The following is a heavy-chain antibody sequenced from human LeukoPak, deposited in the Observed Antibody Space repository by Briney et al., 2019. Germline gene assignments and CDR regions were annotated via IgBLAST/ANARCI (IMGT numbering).Heavy chain of an antibody. CDR3: ARDRALYCSSWYGVDY. D-gene: IGHD6-13*01. J-gene: IGHJ4*02. Sequence: GGSLRLSCAASGFTFSSYAMHWVRQAPGKGLEWVAVISYDGSNKYYADSVKGRFTISRDNSKNTLYLQMNSLRAEDTAVYYCARDRALYCSSWYGVDYWGQGTLVTVSS. CDR2: ISYDGSNK. V-gene: IGHV3-30*04. CDR1: GFTFSSYA.